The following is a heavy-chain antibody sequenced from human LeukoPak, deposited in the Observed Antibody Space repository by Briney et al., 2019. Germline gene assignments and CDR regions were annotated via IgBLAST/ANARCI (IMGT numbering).Heavy chain of an antibody. J-gene: IGHJ5*02. D-gene: IGHD3-22*01. CDR3: AREATIVVVTPGWFDP. CDR2: IYHSGST. V-gene: IGHV4-4*02. CDR1: GGSISSSNW. Sequence: SETLSLTCAVSGGSISSSNWWGWVRQPPGKGLEWIGEIYHSGSTNYNPSLKSRVTISVDKSKNQFSLKLSSVTAADTAVYYCAREATIVVVTPGWFDPWGQGTLVTVSS.